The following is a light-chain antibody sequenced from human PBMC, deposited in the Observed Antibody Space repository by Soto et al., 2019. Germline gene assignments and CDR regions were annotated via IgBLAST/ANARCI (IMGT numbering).Light chain of an antibody. CDR1: QSISSY. CDR2: AAS. Sequence: DIQMTQSPSSLSASVGDRVTITCRASQSISSYLNWYQQKPGKAPKLLIYAASSLKSGVPSRFSGSESGTDFTLTISSLQPEDFATYYCQRSYSTLTGTFGQGTKVDIK. CDR3: QRSYSTLTGT. J-gene: IGKJ1*01. V-gene: IGKV1-39*01.